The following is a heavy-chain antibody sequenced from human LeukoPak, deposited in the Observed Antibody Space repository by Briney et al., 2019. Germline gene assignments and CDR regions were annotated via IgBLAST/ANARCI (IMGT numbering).Heavy chain of an antibody. CDR1: GFIFSSYG. CDR2: IWYDGSKS. Sequence: GGSLRLSCAASGFIFSSYGMHWVRQAPGKGLEWVALIWYDGSKSHHADSVKGRFTISRDNSKNTLYLEMNSLRAEDTAVYYCASMTTVTLDDAFDIWGQGTMATVSS. V-gene: IGHV3-33*01. J-gene: IGHJ3*02. CDR3: ASMTTVTLDDAFDI. D-gene: IGHD4-17*01.